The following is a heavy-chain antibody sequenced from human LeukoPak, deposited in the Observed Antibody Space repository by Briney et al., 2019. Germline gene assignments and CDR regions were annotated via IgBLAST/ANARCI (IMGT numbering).Heavy chain of an antibody. J-gene: IGHJ5*02. CDR1: GGTFSSYA. Sequence: SVKVSCKASGGTFSSYAISWVRQAPGQGLEWMGGIIPIFGTANYAQKFQGRVTITADESTSTAYMELSSLRSEDTAVYYCAARITMVRGVITPFDPWGQGTLVAVSS. D-gene: IGHD3-10*01. CDR3: AARITMVRGVITPFDP. V-gene: IGHV1-69*01. CDR2: IIPIFGTA.